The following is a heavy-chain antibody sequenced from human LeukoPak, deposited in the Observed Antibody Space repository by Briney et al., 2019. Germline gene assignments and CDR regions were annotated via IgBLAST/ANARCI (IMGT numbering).Heavy chain of an antibody. J-gene: IGHJ3*02. D-gene: IGHD2-2*01. Sequence: SGGSLRLSCAASGFTFSSYAVHWVRQAPGQGLEWVAFISYDGSNKYYADSVKGRFTISRDNSKNTLYLQMNSLRAEDTAVYYCARSRPYCSSTSCYFGAFDIWGQGTMVTVSS. CDR1: GFTFSSYA. V-gene: IGHV3-30-3*01. CDR2: ISYDGSNK. CDR3: ARSRPYCSSTSCYFGAFDI.